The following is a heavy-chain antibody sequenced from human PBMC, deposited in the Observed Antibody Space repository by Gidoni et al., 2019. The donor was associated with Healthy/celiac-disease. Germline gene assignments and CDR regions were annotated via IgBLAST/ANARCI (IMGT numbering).Heavy chain of an antibody. CDR2: ISYEGSNK. V-gene: IGHV3-30*18. CDR3: VKDNGGYSYGPQYYYYYYGMDV. Sequence: QVQLVESGGGVVQPGRSLRLSCAGSGFTFSSSGMHWLRQAPGKGLELVAVISYEGSNKYYADSVRGRFTISRDNSKNTLYLQMNSLRAEDTAMYYCVKDNGGYSYGPQYYYYYYGMDVWGQGTTVTVSS. CDR1: GFTFSSSG. J-gene: IGHJ6*02. D-gene: IGHD5-18*01.